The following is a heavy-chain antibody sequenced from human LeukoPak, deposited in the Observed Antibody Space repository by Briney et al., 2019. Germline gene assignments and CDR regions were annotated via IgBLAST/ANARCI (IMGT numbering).Heavy chain of an antibody. D-gene: IGHD3-22*01. J-gene: IGHJ5*02. CDR1: GFIFNNYG. V-gene: IGHV3-23*01. CDR3: AKGSSGYFVDL. CDR2: ISNDGGGT. Sequence: PGGSLSLSVAASGFIFNNYGLIWVRQAPGRGLEWVSAISNDGGGTNYADFVKGRFTISRDNSKNTLFLQMNSLRAEDTALYYCAKGSSGYFVDLWGQGTLVTVSS.